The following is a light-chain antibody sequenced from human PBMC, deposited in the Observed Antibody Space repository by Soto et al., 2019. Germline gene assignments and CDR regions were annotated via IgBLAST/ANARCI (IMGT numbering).Light chain of an antibody. J-gene: IGKJ5*01. V-gene: IGKV3-11*01. CDR3: QQRSDWPIT. Sequence: EIVLTQSPGTLSLSPGERATLSCRASQSVNRYLAWYQQKPGQAPRLLIYDVSTRATGIPARFSGSGSGTDFTLTITSLEPEDFAVYSCQQRSDWPITFGQGTRLEI. CDR1: QSVNRY. CDR2: DVS.